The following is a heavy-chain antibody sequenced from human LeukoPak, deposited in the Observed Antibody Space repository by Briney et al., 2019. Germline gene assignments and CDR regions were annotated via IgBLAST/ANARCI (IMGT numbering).Heavy chain of an antibody. V-gene: IGHV3-9*01. J-gene: IGHJ4*02. Sequence: GGSLRLXCAASGFTYDDYAMHWVRQAPGKGLEWVSGISWNSGSIGYADSVKGRFTISRDNAKNSLYLQMSSLRAEDTAVYYCATEPSAANDYWGQGTLVTVSS. D-gene: IGHD6-13*01. CDR2: ISWNSGSI. CDR1: GFTYDDYA. CDR3: ATEPSAANDY.